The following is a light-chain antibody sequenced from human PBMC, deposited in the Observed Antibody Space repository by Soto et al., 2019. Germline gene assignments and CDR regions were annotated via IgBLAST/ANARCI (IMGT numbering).Light chain of an antibody. CDR2: EVT. Sequence: QSALTQPPSASGSPGQSVTISCTGASSDFGGTNYVSWYQQHPGKAPKLMIFEVTKRPSGVPDRFSGSKSGNTASLTVSGLQAEDEADYYCTSYAGSYADVVFGGGTQLTGL. J-gene: IGLJ2*01. CDR3: TSYAGSYADVV. CDR1: SSDFGGTNY. V-gene: IGLV2-8*01.